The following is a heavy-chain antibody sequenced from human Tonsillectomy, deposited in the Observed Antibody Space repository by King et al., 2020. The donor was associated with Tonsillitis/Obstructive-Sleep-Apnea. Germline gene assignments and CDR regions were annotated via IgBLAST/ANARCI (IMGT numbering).Heavy chain of an antibody. CDR3: TGSIAAAGFDY. V-gene: IGHV3-73*02. D-gene: IGHD6-13*01. CDR1: GFTFSGSA. CDR2: IRSKANSYAT. J-gene: IGHJ4*02. Sequence: VQLVESGGGLVQPGGSLKLSCAASGFTFSGSAMHWVRQASGKGLEWVGRIRSKANSYATAYAASVKGRFTISRDDSKNTAYLQMNSLKTEDTAVYYCTGSIAAAGFDYWGQGTLFTVSS.